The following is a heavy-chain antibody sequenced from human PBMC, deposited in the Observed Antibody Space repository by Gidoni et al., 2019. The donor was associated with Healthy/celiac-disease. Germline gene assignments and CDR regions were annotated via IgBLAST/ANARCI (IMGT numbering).Heavy chain of an antibody. Sequence: QVQLQESGPGLVKPSGTLSLTCAVSGGSISSSNWWSWVRQPPGKGLEWIGEIYHSGSTNYNPSLKSRVTISVDKSKNQFSLKLSSVTAADTAVYYCARALILASSWYEGWFDPWGQGTLVTVSS. CDR1: GGSISSSNW. CDR3: ARALILASSWYEGWFDP. CDR2: IYHSGST. D-gene: IGHD6-13*01. V-gene: IGHV4-4*02. J-gene: IGHJ5*02.